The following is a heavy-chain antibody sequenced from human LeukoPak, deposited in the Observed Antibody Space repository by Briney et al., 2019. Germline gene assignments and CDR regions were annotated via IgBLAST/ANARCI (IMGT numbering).Heavy chain of an antibody. CDR3: ARSSTGSYFDY. D-gene: IGHD3-3*02. CDR2: MYYSGST. V-gene: IGHV4-59*01. J-gene: IGHJ4*02. Sequence: SETLSLTCTVSGGSMSRYYWSWIRQPPGKGLEWIGYMYYSGSTKYNPSLKSRVTISVDTSKNQFSLKLSSATAADTAVYYCARSSTGSYFDYWGQGTLVTVSS. CDR1: GGSMSRYY.